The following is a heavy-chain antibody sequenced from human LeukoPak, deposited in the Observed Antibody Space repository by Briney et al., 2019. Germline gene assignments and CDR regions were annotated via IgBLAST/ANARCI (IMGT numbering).Heavy chain of an antibody. Sequence: GASVKVSCKASGYTFTGYFMHWVRQAPGQGLEWMGWINPNSGATNYAQNFQGRVTMTRDTSISTAYVDLSSDDTAVYYCARGWGTPFSGYDLAADYWGQGTLVTVSS. CDR1: GYTFTGYF. CDR3: ARGWGTPFSGYDLAADY. J-gene: IGHJ4*02. D-gene: IGHD5-12*01. CDR2: INPNSGAT. V-gene: IGHV1-2*02.